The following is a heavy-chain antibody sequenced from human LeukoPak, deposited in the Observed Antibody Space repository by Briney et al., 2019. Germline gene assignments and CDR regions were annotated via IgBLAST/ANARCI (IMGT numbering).Heavy chain of an antibody. CDR1: GYTFTGYY. D-gene: IGHD6-13*01. CDR2: INPNSGGT. Sequence: ASVKVSCKASGYTFTGYYMHWVRQAPGQGLEWMGWINPNSGGTNYAQKFQGRVTMTTDTSTSTAYMELRSLRSDDTAVYYCARDRAIPRSNDAFDIWGQGTMVTVSS. J-gene: IGHJ3*02. V-gene: IGHV1-2*02. CDR3: ARDRAIPRSNDAFDI.